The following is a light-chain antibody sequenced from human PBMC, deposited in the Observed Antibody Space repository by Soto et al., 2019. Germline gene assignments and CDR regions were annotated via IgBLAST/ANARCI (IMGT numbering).Light chain of an antibody. V-gene: IGLV2-14*03. CDR2: DVN. CDR3: SSYTRTSSVI. J-gene: IGLJ2*01. CDR1: SSDIGAYAY. Sequence: ALTQPASVSGSPGQSIAISCTGTSSDIGAYAYVSWYQQHPGKVPKLIVFDVNYRPSGVSSRFSGSKSGNTASLTISGLQAEDEADYYCSSYTRTSSVIFGGGTKLTVL.